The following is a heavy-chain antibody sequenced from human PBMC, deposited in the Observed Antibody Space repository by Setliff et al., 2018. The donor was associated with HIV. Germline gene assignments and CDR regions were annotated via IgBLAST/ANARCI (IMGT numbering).Heavy chain of an antibody. D-gene: IGHD3-3*01. J-gene: IGHJ5*02. Sequence: PSETLSLTCTVSGGSISSYYWSWIRQPPGKGLEWIGYIYYSGSTNYNPSLKSRVTISVDTSKNQFSLKLSSVTAADTAVYYCARARTIGVSALFFDPWGQGTPVTVSS. CDR3: ARARTIGVSALFFDP. CDR2: IYYSGST. V-gene: IGHV4-59*01. CDR1: GGSISSYY.